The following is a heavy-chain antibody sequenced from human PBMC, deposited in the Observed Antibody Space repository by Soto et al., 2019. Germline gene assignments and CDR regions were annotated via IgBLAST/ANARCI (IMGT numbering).Heavy chain of an antibody. V-gene: IGHV1-2*02. CDR3: GRGRSGELGVFY. CDR1: GYTFTGHY. Sequence: QVQLVQSGAEVKESGASVKVSCKASGYTFTGHYIHWARQAPGQGFEWVGEIGPKNGDTRYAQKFPGRVAMAKDSSINTVYMELSNLSPDDTAVYYCGRGRSGELGVFYWGQGTLVTV. CDR2: IGPKNGDT. D-gene: IGHD1-7*01. J-gene: IGHJ4*02.